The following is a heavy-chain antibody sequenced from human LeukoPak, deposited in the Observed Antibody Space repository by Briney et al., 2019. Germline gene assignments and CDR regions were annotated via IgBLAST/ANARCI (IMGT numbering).Heavy chain of an antibody. J-gene: IGHJ6*03. V-gene: IGHV3-66*01. Sequence: PGGSLRLSCAASGFTFSSYAMSWVRQAPGKGLEWVSVIYSGGSTYYADSVKGRFTISRDNSKNTLYLQMNSLRAEDTAVYYCARVDYGSGSYGYYYYYYMDVWGKGTTVTISS. D-gene: IGHD3-10*01. CDR3: ARVDYGSGSYGYYYYYYMDV. CDR1: GFTFSSYA. CDR2: IYSGGST.